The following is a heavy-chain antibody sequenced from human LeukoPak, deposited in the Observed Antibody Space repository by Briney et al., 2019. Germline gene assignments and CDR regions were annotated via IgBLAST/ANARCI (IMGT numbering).Heavy chain of an antibody. CDR2: VNHSGGT. CDR3: ARGSGLYCSSTSCPYNY. J-gene: IGHJ4*02. CDR1: GGSFSGYY. Sequence: SETLSLTCAVYGGSFSGYYWSWIRQPPGKGLGWIGEVNHSGGTNYNPYLKSRVTISVDTSKNQFSLKLSSVTAADTAVYYCARGSGLYCSSTSCPYNYWGQGTLVTVSS. V-gene: IGHV4-34*01. D-gene: IGHD2-2*01.